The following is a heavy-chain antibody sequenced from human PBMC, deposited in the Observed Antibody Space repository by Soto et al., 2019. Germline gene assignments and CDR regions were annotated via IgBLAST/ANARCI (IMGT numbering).Heavy chain of an antibody. CDR3: ATDLDIVATIRGYAFDI. V-gene: IGHV1-24*01. Sequence: GASVKVSCKVSGYTLTELSRHWVRQAPGKRLERMGGFDPEDGETIYAQKFQGRVTMTEDTSTDTAYMELSSLRSEDTAVYYCATDLDIVATIRGYAFDIWGQGTIVTVSS. D-gene: IGHD5-12*01. J-gene: IGHJ3*02. CDR2: FDPEDGET. CDR1: GYTLTELS.